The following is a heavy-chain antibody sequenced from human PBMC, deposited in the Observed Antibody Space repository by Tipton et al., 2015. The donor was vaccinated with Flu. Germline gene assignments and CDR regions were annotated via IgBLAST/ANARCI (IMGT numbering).Heavy chain of an antibody. J-gene: IGHJ4*02. CDR3: ARLSYYDVDLKNFYFDY. CDR2: IYPSGTP. Sequence: LRLSCSVSGGSISNYHWGWIRQPPGKRLELIGSIYPSGTPYYNPSLKSRVTISVDTSKSQFSLKLRSVTAADTAVYYRARLSYYDVDLKNFYFDYWGQGALVTVSS. CDR1: GGSISNYH. V-gene: IGHV4-39*01. D-gene: IGHD3-10*02.